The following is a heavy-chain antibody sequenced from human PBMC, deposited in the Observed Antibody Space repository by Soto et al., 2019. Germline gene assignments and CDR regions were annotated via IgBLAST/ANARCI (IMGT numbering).Heavy chain of an antibody. V-gene: IGHV3-23*04. J-gene: IGHJ4*02. D-gene: IGHD5-12*01. CDR1: GFMSHDYA. Sequence: EVQLVESGGGWVQPGTSLRLSCAASGFMSHDYAMHWVRQAPGKGLEWVSAISGSGGSTYYADSVKGRFTISRDNSKNTLYLQMNSLRAEDTAVYYCAKTFERGGYDWCVDYWGQGTLVTVSS. CDR3: AKTFERGGYDWCVDY. CDR2: ISGSGGST.